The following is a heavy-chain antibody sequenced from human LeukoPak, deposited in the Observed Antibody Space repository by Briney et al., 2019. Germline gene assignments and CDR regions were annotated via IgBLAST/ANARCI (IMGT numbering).Heavy chain of an antibody. CDR3: ARDGATGGSYGDAFDI. CDR2: ISYDGSNK. D-gene: IGHD1-26*01. V-gene: IGHV3-30-3*01. CDR1: GFTFSSYA. J-gene: IGHJ3*02. Sequence: PGGSLRLSCAASGFTFSSYAMHWVRQAPGKGLEWVAVISYDGSNKYYADSVKGRFTISRDNSKNTLYLQMNSLRAEDTAVYYCARDGATGGSYGDAFDIWGQGTMVTVSS.